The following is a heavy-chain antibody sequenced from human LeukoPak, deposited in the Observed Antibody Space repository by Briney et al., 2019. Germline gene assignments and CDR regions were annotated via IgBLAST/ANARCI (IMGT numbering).Heavy chain of an antibody. V-gene: IGHV1-69*13. CDR3: ARDYYYDSSGLYYFDY. CDR2: IIPIFGTA. J-gene: IGHJ4*02. Sequence: SVKVSCKASGGTFSSYAISWVRQAPGQGLEGMGGIIPIFGTANYAQKFQGRVTITADESTSTAYMELSSLGSEDTAVYYCARDYYYDSSGLYYFDYWGQGTLVTVSS. D-gene: IGHD3-22*01. CDR1: GGTFSSYA.